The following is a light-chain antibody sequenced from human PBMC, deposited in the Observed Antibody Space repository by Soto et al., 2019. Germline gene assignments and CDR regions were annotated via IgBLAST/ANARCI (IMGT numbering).Light chain of an antibody. Sequence: QSALTQPASVSGSPGQSITISCTGTSSDIGTYNYVSWYQQYPGKAPKLMIYEVSNRPSGVSNRFSGSKSGNTASLTISGLQAEDEADYYRTSYTTSSTVLFGGGPQLTVL. CDR3: TSYTTSSTVL. CDR2: EVS. V-gene: IGLV2-14*01. J-gene: IGLJ2*01. CDR1: SSDIGTYNY.